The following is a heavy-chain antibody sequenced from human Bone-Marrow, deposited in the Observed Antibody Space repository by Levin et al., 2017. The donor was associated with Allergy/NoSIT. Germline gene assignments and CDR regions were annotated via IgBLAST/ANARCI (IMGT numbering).Heavy chain of an antibody. Sequence: GESLKISCAASGFTFSSYTMSWVRQAPGKGLEWVSTILENGVTTEYADSVKGRFAVSRDNFKNTLYLEMSEVGPEDTAVYYCAKDRKSPRVVRVTVDFDFWGRGTLVTVSS. J-gene: IGHJ4*02. D-gene: IGHD2-15*01. V-gene: IGHV3-23*01. CDR2: ILENGVTT. CDR1: GFTFSSYT. CDR3: AKDRKSPRVVRVTVDFDF.